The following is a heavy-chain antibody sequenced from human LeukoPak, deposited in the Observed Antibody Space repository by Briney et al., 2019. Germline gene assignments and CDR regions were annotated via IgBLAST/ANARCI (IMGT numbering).Heavy chain of an antibody. J-gene: IGHJ3*02. CDR2: TYYRSKWYN. CDR1: GDSVSSDSAA. CDR3: AREPATAIPEDAFDI. Sequence: SQTLSLTCAISGDSVSSDSAAWNWIRQSPSRDLEWLGRTYYRSKWYNDYAVSVKSQITINPDTSKNQFSLQLNSVTPEDTAVYYCAREPATAIPEDAFDIWGQGTMVTVSS. D-gene: IGHD2-2*02. V-gene: IGHV6-1*01.